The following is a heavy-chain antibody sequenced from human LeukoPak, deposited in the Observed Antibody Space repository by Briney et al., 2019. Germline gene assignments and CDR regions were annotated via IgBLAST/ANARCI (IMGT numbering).Heavy chain of an antibody. CDR1: GHTFTAYY. V-gene: IGHV1-2*02. J-gene: IGHJ4*02. Sequence: ASVKVSCKASGHTFTAYYMFWVRQAPGQGLEWMGWINPNSGGTNYAPKFQGRVTMTRDTSISTAYMELSGLTSNDTAVYFCATYYSDTSARDWGQGTLVTVSS. CDR2: INPNSGGT. D-gene: IGHD3-22*01. CDR3: ATYYSDTSARD.